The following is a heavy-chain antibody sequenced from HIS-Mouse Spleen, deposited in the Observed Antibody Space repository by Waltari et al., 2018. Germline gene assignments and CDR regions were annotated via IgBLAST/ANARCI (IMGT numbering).Heavy chain of an antibody. J-gene: IGHJ3*02. CDR2: INHSGST. CDR3: ARGRFHSWNDAFDI. D-gene: IGHD1-1*01. Sequence: QVQLQQWGAGLLKPSETLSLTCAVYGGSFSGYYWSWIRQPPGKGLEWIGEINHSGSTNYNPSLKSRVTISVDTSKNQFSLKLSSVTAADTAVYYCARGRFHSWNDAFDIWAKGQWSPSLQ. CDR1: GGSFSGYY. V-gene: IGHV4-34*01.